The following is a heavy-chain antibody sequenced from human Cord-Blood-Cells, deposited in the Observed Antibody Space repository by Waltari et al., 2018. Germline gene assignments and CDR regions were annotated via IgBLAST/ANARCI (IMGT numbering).Heavy chain of an antibody. CDR2: ISGSGGST. D-gene: IGHD6-19*01. V-gene: IGHV3-23*01. CDR1: GFPFRRSA. J-gene: IGHJ4*02. CDR3: AKDSEWLVPLGVDY. Sequence: EVQLLESGGGLVQPGGSLRLSCAASGFPFRRSALTWVPQAPGKGLEWVSAISGSGGSTYYADSVKGRFTISRDNSKNTLYLQMNSLRAEDTAVYYCAKDSEWLVPLGVDYWGQGTLVTVSS.